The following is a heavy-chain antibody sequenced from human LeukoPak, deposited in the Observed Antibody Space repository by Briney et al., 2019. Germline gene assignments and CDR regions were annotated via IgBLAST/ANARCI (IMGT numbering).Heavy chain of an antibody. D-gene: IGHD6-13*01. CDR1: GFTFSNYS. Sequence: GGSLRLSCAASGFTFSNYSMSWVRQAPGKGLEWVSTISGTGGTTYYADSVKGRFTISRDNSKNTLYLQMNSLRAEDTAVYYCAKGLGSSPYYYGMDVWGQGTTVTVSS. CDR3: AKGLGSSPYYYGMDV. CDR2: ISGTGGTT. V-gene: IGHV3-23*01. J-gene: IGHJ6*02.